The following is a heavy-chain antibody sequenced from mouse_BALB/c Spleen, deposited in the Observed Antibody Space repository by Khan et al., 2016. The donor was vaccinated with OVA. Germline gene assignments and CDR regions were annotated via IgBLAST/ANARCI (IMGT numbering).Heavy chain of an antibody. CDR3: ARTGYYYFDY. Sequence: EVELVESGGGLVQPGGSRKLSCAASGFTFSGFGMHWVRQAPEKGLEWVAFIGSGSSTIYYADTVKGRFTISRDKPKKTPFLQMTSLRSEDTAMYFCARTGYYYFDYWGQGTTLTVSS. V-gene: IGHV5-17*02. J-gene: IGHJ2*01. CDR2: IGSGSSTI. D-gene: IGHD2-3*01. CDR1: GFTFSGFG.